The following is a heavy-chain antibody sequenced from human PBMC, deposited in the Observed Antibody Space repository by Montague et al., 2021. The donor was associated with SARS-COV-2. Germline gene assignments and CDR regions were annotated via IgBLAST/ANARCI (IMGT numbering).Heavy chain of an antibody. D-gene: IGHD3-16*01. J-gene: IGHJ3*02. V-gene: IGHV2-5*02. Sequence: PALVKPTQTLTLTCSFSGFSLSASGVGVGWIRQPPGQALEWLALIFWDDDKRYSPSLKNRLTVTKDTSKNQVVLTMTNIDPVDTATYYCARRPGWGGDTYDTWGQGTTVTVSA. CDR2: IFWDDDK. CDR3: ARRPGWGGDTYDT. CDR1: GFSLSASGVG.